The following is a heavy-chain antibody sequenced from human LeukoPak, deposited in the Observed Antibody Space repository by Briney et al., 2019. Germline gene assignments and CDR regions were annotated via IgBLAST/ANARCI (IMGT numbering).Heavy chain of an antibody. CDR3: ARGPPLFDP. Sequence: GGSLRLSCAASGFTFSSYSMNWVRQAPGKGLEWVSYIGTSGRTLYYADSVTGRFTISRDNAKNSLYLQMNSLRAEDTAVYYCARGPPLFDPWGQGTLVTVSS. CDR2: IGTSGRTL. V-gene: IGHV3-48*04. CDR1: GFTFSSYS. J-gene: IGHJ5*02.